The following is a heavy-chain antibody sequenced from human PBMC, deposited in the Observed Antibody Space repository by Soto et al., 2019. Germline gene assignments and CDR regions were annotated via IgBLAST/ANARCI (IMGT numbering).Heavy chain of an antibody. CDR3: TTALGYCSGGSCPSGDYYGMDV. CDR2: IKSKTDGGTT. CDR1: GFTFSNAW. D-gene: IGHD2-15*01. Sequence: PGGSLRLSCAASGFTFSNAWMNWVRQAPGKGLEWVGRIKSKTDGGTTDYAAPVKGRFTISRDDSKNTLYLQMNSLKTEDTAVYYCTTALGYCSGGSCPSGDYYGMDVWGQGTTVTVSS. V-gene: IGHV3-15*07. J-gene: IGHJ6*02.